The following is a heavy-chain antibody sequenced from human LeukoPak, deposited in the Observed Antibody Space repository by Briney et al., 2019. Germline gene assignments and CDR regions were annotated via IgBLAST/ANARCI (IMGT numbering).Heavy chain of an antibody. Sequence: GGSLRLSCAASGFTFSNYSMNWVRQAPGKGLEWVSCISKSSSYIYYADSVKGRFTISRDNAKNSLYLQMTSLRAEDTAVYYCAREGSGYYMDVWGKGTTVTVYS. CDR3: AREGSGYYMDV. J-gene: IGHJ6*03. V-gene: IGHV3-21*01. CDR2: ISKSSSYI. D-gene: IGHD3-10*01. CDR1: GFTFSNYS.